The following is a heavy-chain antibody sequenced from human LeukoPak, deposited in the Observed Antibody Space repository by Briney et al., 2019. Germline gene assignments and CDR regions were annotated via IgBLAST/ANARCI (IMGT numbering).Heavy chain of an antibody. CDR2: ISGSGGSI. CDR1: GFTFSSYA. Sequence: PGGSLRLSCAASGFTFSSYAMSWVRQAPGKGLEWVSVISGSGGSIYYADSVKGRLTISRDNYKNTLFLQMSSLRAEDTAVYYCAKRTVAGDPFYDLDSWGQGTLVTVSS. J-gene: IGHJ4*02. V-gene: IGHV3-23*01. CDR3: AKRTVAGDPFYDLDS. D-gene: IGHD4-23*01.